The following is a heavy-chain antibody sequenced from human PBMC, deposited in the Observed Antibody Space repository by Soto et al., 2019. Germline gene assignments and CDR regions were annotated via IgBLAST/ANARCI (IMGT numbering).Heavy chain of an antibody. CDR2: TYYRSKWYN. CDR3: ARDRFYYDILTGYSTSNAFDI. CDR1: GDSVSSNSAA. V-gene: IGHV6-1*01. J-gene: IGHJ3*02. Sequence: SQTLSLTCAISGDSVSSNSAAWNWIRQSTSRSLEWLGRTYYRSKWYNDYAVSVKSRITINPDTSKNQFSLQLNSVTPEDTAVYYCARDRFYYDILTGYSTSNAFDIWGQGTMVTVSS. D-gene: IGHD3-9*01.